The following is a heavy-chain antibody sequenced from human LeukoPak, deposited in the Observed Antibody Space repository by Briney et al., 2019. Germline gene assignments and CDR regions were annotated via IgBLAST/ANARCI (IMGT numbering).Heavy chain of an antibody. CDR2: IYYSGST. Sequence: SETLSLTCTVSGGSISSYYWSWIRQPPGKGLEWIGSIYYSGSTYYNPSLKSRVTISVDTSRNQFSLKLSSVTAADTAVYYCARLRFRFDPWGQGTLVTVSS. CDR1: GGSISSYY. D-gene: IGHD3-3*01. CDR3: ARLRFRFDP. J-gene: IGHJ5*02. V-gene: IGHV4-39*07.